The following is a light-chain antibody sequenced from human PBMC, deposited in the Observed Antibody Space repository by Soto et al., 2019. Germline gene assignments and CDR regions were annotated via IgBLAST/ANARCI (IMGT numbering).Light chain of an antibody. CDR1: QDISAF. Sequence: DIQMTQSPSSLFASVGDRVTITCRASQDISAFLNWYQQKPGKAPKVLIYHASNLQTGVPSRFSGSGSGTDFTLTISGLEPEDFAIYYCQQRSSWPPITFGQGTRLEIK. J-gene: IGKJ5*01. CDR2: HAS. CDR3: QQRSSWPPIT. V-gene: IGKV1-33*01.